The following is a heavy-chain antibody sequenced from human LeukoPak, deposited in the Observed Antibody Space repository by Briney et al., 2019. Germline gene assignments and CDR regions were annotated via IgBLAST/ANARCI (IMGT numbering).Heavy chain of an antibody. V-gene: IGHV3-30*03. CDR3: ARYYYYYGMDV. CDR2: ISYDGSNK. J-gene: IGHJ6*02. Sequence: GGSLRLSCAASGFTLSSYGMHWVRQAPGKGLEWVAVISYDGSNKYYADSVKGRFTISRDNSKNTLYLQMNSLRAEDTAVYYCARYYYYYGMDVWGQGTTVTVSS. CDR1: GFTLSSYG.